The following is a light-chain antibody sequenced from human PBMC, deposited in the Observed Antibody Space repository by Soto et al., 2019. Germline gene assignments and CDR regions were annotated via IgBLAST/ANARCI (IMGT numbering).Light chain of an antibody. Sequence: QSVLTQPPSASGTPGQRVTISCSGSSSNIGSNYVYWYQQLPGTAPKLLIYRNNQRPSGVPDRFSGSKSGTSASLAISGLRSEDEADYYCAAWDDSLSAWVFGGRTKLTVL. J-gene: IGLJ3*02. V-gene: IGLV1-47*01. CDR1: SSNIGSNY. CDR3: AAWDDSLSAWV. CDR2: RNN.